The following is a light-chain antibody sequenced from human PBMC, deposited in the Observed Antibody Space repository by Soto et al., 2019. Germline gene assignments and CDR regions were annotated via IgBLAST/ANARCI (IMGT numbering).Light chain of an antibody. CDR2: GAS. CDR3: QQYGSSPRT. Sequence: EIVLTQSPGTLSLSPGERATLSCRASQSVSSSYLAWYQQKPGQAPRLLIYGASSRATGIPGRCSGSGSGKYFTITISRLEPEDFAVYYCQQYGSSPRTFGQGTQVEI. J-gene: IGKJ1*01. CDR1: QSVSSSY. V-gene: IGKV3-20*01.